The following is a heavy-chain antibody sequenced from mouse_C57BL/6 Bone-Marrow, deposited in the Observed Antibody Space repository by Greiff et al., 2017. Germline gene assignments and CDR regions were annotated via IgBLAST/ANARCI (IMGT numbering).Heavy chain of an antibody. CDR3: TTVYYYGSSSYWYFDV. CDR2: IDPENGDT. D-gene: IGHD1-1*01. Sequence: EVQLQQSGAELVRPGASVKLSCTASGFNIKDDYMHWVKQRPEQGLEWIGCIDPENGDTEYASKFQGKATITADTSSNTAYLQLSSLTTEDTAVYYCTTVYYYGSSSYWYFDVWGTGTTVTVSS. CDR1: GFNIKDDY. V-gene: IGHV14-4*01. J-gene: IGHJ1*03.